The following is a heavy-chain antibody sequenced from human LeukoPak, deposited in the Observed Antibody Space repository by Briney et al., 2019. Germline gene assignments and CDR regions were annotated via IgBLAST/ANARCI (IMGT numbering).Heavy chain of an antibody. CDR1: GFTVSSNY. CDR3: ARVRLDRSERNLDAFEN. D-gene: IGHD1-14*01. V-gene: IGHV3-53*01. CDR2: IYSGGST. Sequence: PGVYLRRSGAASGFTVSSNYMSWVRHAPGKGLEWVSSIYSGGSTYYADSEKGRFTISRDNSTNTVYLQMNSLRAEDTAVFFCARVRLDRSERNLDAFENWGQGTMVTVSS. J-gene: IGHJ3*02.